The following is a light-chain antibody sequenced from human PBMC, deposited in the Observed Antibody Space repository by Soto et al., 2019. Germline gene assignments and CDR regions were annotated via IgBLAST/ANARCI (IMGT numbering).Light chain of an antibody. CDR1: SSDVGGYNL. CDR2: EDS. V-gene: IGLV2-23*01. CDR3: CSYAGSSTFI. J-gene: IGLJ1*01. Sequence: SALTQPASVSGSPGQSITISCTGTSSDVGGYNLVSWYQQHPGKAPKPMIYEDSKRPSGLSNRSSPSKSGNTASLTISGLQAEDQDDYYCCSYAGSSTFIFGTGTKVTVL.